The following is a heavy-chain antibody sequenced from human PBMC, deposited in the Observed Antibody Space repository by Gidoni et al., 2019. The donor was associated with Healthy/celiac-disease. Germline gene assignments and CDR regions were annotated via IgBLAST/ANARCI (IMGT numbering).Heavy chain of an antibody. CDR2: INHSGST. CDR1: GGSFSGYY. J-gene: IGHJ4*02. CDR3: ASGWLRGA. D-gene: IGHD5-12*01. Sequence: QVQLQQWGAGLLKPSETLSLTSAVYGGSFSGYYWIWIRQPPGKGLEWIGEINHSGSTNYNPSLKSRVTTSVDTPKNQFSLKLSSVTAADTAVYYCASGWLRGAWGQGTLVTVSS. V-gene: IGHV4-34*01.